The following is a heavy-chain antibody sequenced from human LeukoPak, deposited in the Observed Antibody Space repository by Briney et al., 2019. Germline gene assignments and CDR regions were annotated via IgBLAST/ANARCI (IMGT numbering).Heavy chain of an antibody. CDR2: ISSSGSTI. Sequence: GGSLRLSCAASGFTFSSYEMNWVRQAPGKGLEWVSYISSSGSTIYYADSVKGRFTISRDNAKNSLYLQMNSLRAEDTAVYYCARGLVLLWFGELGRHFDYWGQGTLVTVSS. CDR1: GFTFSSYE. V-gene: IGHV3-48*03. J-gene: IGHJ4*02. D-gene: IGHD3-10*01. CDR3: ARGLVLLWFGELGRHFDY.